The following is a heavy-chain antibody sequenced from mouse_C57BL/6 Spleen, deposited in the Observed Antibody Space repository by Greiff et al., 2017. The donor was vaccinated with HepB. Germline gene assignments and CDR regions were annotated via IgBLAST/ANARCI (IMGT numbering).Heavy chain of an antibody. J-gene: IGHJ2*01. CDR1: GYTFTDYN. D-gene: IGHD1-1*01. CDR3: ARPVVDPSRYYFDY. V-gene: IGHV1-18*01. CDR2: INPNNGGT. Sequence: EVQLQQSGPELVKPGASVKIPCKASGYTFTDYNMDWVKQSHGKSLEWIGDINPNNGGTNYNQKFKGKATLTVDKSSSTAYMELRSLTSEDTAVYYCARPVVDPSRYYFDYWGQGTTLTVSS.